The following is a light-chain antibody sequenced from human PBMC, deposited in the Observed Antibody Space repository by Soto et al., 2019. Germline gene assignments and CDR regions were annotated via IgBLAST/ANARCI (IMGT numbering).Light chain of an antibody. CDR3: CSYESSSTYV. Sequence: QSALTQPASVSGSPGQSITISCTGTSSDVGSYNLVSWYQQHPGKAPKLMIYEGTKRPSGVSDRFSGSRSGNTASLTISGLQAEDEADYYCCSYESSSTYVFGTGTKVTV. J-gene: IGLJ1*01. CDR2: EGT. CDR1: SSDVGSYNL. V-gene: IGLV2-23*01.